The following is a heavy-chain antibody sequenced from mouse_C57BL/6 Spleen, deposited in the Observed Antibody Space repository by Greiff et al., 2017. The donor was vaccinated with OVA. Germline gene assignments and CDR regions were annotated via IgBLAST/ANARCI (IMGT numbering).Heavy chain of an antibody. D-gene: IGHD2-3*01. V-gene: IGHV1-61*01. Sequence: QVQLQQSGAELVRPGSSVKLSCKASGYTFTSYWMDWVKQRPGQGLEWIGNIYPSDSETHYNQKFKDKATLTVDKSSSTAYMQLSSLTSEDSAVYYCAGYDGYPFAYWGQGTLVTVSA. CDR1: GYTFTSYW. CDR3: AGYDGYPFAY. J-gene: IGHJ3*01. CDR2: IYPSDSET.